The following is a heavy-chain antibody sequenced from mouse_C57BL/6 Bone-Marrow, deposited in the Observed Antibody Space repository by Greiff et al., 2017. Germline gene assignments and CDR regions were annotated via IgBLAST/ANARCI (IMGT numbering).Heavy chain of an antibody. CDR1: GYTFTSYW. Sequence: QVQLQQPGAELVKPGASVKLSCKASGYTFTSYWMQWVKQRPGQGLAWIGEIDPSDSYTNYNQKFKGKATLTVDTSSSTAYMQLSSLTSEDSAVYYCARYYGYPWFAYWGQGTLVTVSA. J-gene: IGHJ3*01. V-gene: IGHV1-50*01. CDR3: ARYYGYPWFAY. D-gene: IGHD2-2*01. CDR2: IDPSDSYT.